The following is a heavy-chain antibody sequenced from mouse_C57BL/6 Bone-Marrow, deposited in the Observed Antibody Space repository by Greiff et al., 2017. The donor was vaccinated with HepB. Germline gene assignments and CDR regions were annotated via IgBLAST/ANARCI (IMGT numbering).Heavy chain of an antibody. D-gene: IGHD1-1*01. CDR2: ISSGSSTI. CDR3: ARQVITTVVPYYFDY. J-gene: IGHJ2*01. CDR1: GFTFSDYG. V-gene: IGHV5-17*01. Sequence: DVMLVESGGGLVKPGGSLKLSCAASGFTFSDYGMHWVRQAPEKGLEWVAYISSGSSTIYYADTVKGRFTISRDNAKNTLFLQMTSLRSEDTAMYYCARQVITTVVPYYFDYWGQGTTLTVSS.